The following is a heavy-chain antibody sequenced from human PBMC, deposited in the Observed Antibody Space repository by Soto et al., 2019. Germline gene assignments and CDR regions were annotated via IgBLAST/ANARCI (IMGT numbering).Heavy chain of an antibody. CDR2: ISSSSSTI. J-gene: IGHJ6*03. CDR1: GFTFSSYS. V-gene: IGHV3-48*01. Sequence: GGSLRLSCAASGFTFSSYSMNWVRQAPGKGLKWVSYISSSSSTIYYADSVKGRFTISRDNAKNSLYLQMNSLRAEDTAVYYCARAFVEGSMGPDYYYYYMDVWGKGTTVTVSS. D-gene: IGHD2-21*01. CDR3: ARAFVEGSMGPDYYYYYMDV.